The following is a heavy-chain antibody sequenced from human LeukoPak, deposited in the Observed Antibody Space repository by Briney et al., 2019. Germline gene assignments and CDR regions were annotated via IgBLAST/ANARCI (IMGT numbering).Heavy chain of an antibody. CDR3: ARLGARRDGYNLILKDY. D-gene: IGHD5-24*01. J-gene: IGHJ4*02. CDR2: IYPGDSDT. CDR1: GYSFTSYW. V-gene: IGHV5-51*01. Sequence: GESLKISCKGSGYSFTSYWIGWVRQMPGKGLEWMGIIYPGDSDTRYSPSFQGQVTISADKSISTAYLQWSSLKASDTAMYYCARLGARRDGYNLILKDYWGQGTLVTVSS.